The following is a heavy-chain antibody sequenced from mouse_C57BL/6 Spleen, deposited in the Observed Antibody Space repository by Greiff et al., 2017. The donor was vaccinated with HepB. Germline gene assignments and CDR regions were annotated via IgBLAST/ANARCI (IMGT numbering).Heavy chain of an antibody. J-gene: IGHJ2*01. CDR2: IDPETGGT. D-gene: IGHD1-1*01. Sequence: VQVVESGAELVRPGASVTLSCKASGYTFTDYEMHWVKQTPVHGLEWIGAIDPETGGTAYNQKFKGKAILTADKSSSTAYMELRSLTSEDSAVYYCTRRTTVVATPFDYWGQGTTLTVSS. V-gene: IGHV1-15*01. CDR3: TRRTTVVATPFDY. CDR1: GYTFTDYE.